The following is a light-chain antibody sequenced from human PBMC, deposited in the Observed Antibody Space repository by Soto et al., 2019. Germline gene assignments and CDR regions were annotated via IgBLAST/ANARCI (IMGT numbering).Light chain of an antibody. CDR2: LNSDGSH. V-gene: IGLV4-69*01. CDR1: SGHSSYA. CDR3: QAWDSGTVV. J-gene: IGLJ2*01. Sequence: QPVLTQSPSASASLGASVKLTCTLSSGHSSYAIAWHQQQPEKGPRYLMKLNSDGSHSKGDGIPDRFSGSSSGAERYLTIPSLQSEDESEYYCQAWDSGTVVFGGGTKLTVL.